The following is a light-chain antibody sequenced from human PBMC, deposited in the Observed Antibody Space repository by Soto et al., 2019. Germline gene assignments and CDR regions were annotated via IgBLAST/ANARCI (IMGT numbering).Light chain of an antibody. CDR2: GVS. J-gene: IGKJ1*01. V-gene: IGKV3-20*01. CDR3: QHYDNSVWT. CDR1: ESVSSTS. Sequence: EIVLTQSPGTLSVSPGERVTLSCRASESVSSTSLAWYQQKPGQAPRLLMYGVSSRATGIPDRFSGSGSGTDFTLTINRLEPEDFAVYFCQHYDNSVWTFGQGTKVDIK.